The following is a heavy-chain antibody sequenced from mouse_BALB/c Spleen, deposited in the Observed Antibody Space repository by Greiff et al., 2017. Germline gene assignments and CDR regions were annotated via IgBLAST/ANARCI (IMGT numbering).Heavy chain of an antibody. CDR1: GFTFSDFY. D-gene: IGHD1-1*02. J-gene: IGHJ2*01. V-gene: IGHV7-1*02. Sequence: EVKLVDSGGGLVQPGGSLRLSCATSGFTFSDFYMEWVRQPPGKRLEWIAASRNKANDYTTEYSASVKGRFIVSRDTSQSILYLQMNALRAEDSATYYCARDIYGGNFDYWGQGTTLTVSS. CDR2: SRNKANDYTT. CDR3: ARDIYGGNFDY.